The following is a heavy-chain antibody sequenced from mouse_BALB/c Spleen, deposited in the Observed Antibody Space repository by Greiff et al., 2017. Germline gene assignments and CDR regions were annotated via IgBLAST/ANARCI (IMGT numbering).Heavy chain of an antibody. CDR2: ISSGSSTI. CDR1: GFTFSSFG. D-gene: IGHD2-1*01. V-gene: IGHV5-17*02. CDR3: ARGNYGAMDY. Sequence: EVKLMESGGGLVQPGGSRKLSCAASGFTFSSFGMHWVRQAPEKGLEWVAYISSGSSTIYYADTVKGRFTISRDNPKNTLFLQMTSLRSEDTAMYYCARGNYGAMDYWGQGTSVTVSS. J-gene: IGHJ4*01.